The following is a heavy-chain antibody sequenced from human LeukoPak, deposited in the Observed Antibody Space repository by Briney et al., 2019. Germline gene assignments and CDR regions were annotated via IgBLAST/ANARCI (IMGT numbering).Heavy chain of an antibody. CDR2: ISVSGNT. Sequence: GGSLRLSCAASGFTLSSYAMSWVRQGPGKGLEWVSAISVSGNTYHADSVKGRFTISRDSYKNTLYLQMNSLRAEDAAVYYCAKVRWGSDNALDSWGQGTLVTGSS. J-gene: IGHJ4*02. V-gene: IGHV3-23*01. D-gene: IGHD3-16*01. CDR1: GFTLSSYA. CDR3: AKVRWGSDNALDS.